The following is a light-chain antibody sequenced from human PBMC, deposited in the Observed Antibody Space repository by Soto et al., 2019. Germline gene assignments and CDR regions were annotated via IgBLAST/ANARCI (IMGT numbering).Light chain of an antibody. V-gene: IGKV3-20*01. CDR1: QSVSSSY. CDR2: AAS. J-gene: IGKJ2*01. Sequence: ELVLTQSPGTLSLSPGERATLSCRASQSVSSSYLAWYQQKPGQAPRLLIYAASSRATGIPDRFSGSGSGTDFTLTISRLEPEDFAVYFCQQYGTSLPFTFGQGT. CDR3: QQYGTSLPFT.